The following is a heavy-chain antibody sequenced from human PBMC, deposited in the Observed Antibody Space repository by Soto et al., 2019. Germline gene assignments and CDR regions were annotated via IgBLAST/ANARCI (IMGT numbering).Heavy chain of an antibody. J-gene: IGHJ6*02. CDR3: ARTCSGGSCYLSYYSGMDV. V-gene: IGHV1-2*02. CDR2: INPNSGVT. CDR1: SCTFRHYY. Sequence: SGQVSFQASSCTFRHYYIHWVRQAAGQGLEWMGRINPNSGVTNYPQKFQGRVTMTRDTSINTAYMELSSLRSDDTAVYYCARTCSGGSCYLSYYSGMDVWGQGTTVTVSS. D-gene: IGHD2-15*01.